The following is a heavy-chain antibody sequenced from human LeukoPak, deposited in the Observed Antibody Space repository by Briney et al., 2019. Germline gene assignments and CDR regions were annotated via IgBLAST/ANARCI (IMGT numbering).Heavy chain of an antibody. V-gene: IGHV3-21*01. Sequence: PGGSLRLSCAASGFTFSSYNMNWVRQAPGKGLEWVSSISSSSSYIYYADSVKGRFTISRDNAKNSLYLQMNSLRAEDTAVYYCAREEGLGDRLVINPAVDYWGQGTLVTVSS. J-gene: IGHJ4*02. CDR2: ISSSSSYI. CDR3: AREEGLGDRLVINPAVDY. D-gene: IGHD3-9*01. CDR1: GFTFSSYN.